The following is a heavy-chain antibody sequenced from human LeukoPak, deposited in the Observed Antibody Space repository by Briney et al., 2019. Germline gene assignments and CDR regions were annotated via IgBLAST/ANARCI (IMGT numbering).Heavy chain of an antibody. CDR1: GGSISSGGYY. V-gene: IGHV4-31*03. Sequence: PSETLSLTCTVSGGSISSGGYYWSWIRQHPGKGLEWIGYIYYSGSTYYNPSLKSRVTISVDTSKNQFSLKLSSVTAADTAVYYCARVDTALVTGGYWFDPWGQGTLVTVSS. J-gene: IGHJ5*02. CDR2: IYYSGST. CDR3: ARVDTALVTGGYWFDP. D-gene: IGHD5-18*01.